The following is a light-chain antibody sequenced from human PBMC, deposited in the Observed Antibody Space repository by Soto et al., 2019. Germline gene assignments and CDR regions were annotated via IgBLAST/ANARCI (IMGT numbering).Light chain of an antibody. J-gene: IGKJ1*01. Sequence: EIVLTQSPGTLSLSPGERATLSCRASQSVSSGYLAWYQQKPGQAPRLLIYGASTRATGIPNRFSGSGSGTDFTLTISRLEPEDFAVYYCQQYGSSPWTFGRETKVEIK. V-gene: IGKV3-20*01. CDR2: GAS. CDR1: QSVSSGY. CDR3: QQYGSSPWT.